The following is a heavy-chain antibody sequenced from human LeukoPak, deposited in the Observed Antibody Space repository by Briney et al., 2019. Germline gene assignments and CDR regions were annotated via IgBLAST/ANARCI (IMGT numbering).Heavy chain of an antibody. J-gene: IGHJ6*02. V-gene: IGHV1-69*10. CDR2: IIPIFGIA. CDR3: ARGPRYCSSTSCNYGMDV. CDR1: GGTFSSYA. D-gene: IGHD2-2*01. Sequence: SVKVSCKASGGTFSSYAISWVRQAPGQGLEWTGRIIPIFGIANYAQKFQGRVTITADKSTSTAYMELSSLRSEDTAVYYCARGPRYCSSTSCNYGMDVWGQGTTVTVSS.